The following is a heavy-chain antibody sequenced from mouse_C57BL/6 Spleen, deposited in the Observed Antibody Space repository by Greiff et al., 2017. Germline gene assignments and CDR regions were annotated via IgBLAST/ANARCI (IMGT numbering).Heavy chain of an antibody. CDR1: GYTFTDYY. CDR3: ARLGLPRYGMDY. V-gene: IGHV1-26*01. J-gene: IGHJ4*01. D-gene: IGHD2-4*01. Sequence: EVQLQQSGPELVKPGASVKISCKASGYTFTDYYMNWVKQSHGKSLEWIGYINPNNGGTSYNQKFKGKATLTVDKSSSTAYMELRSLTSEDSAVYYCARLGLPRYGMDYWGQGTSVTVSS. CDR2: INPNNGGT.